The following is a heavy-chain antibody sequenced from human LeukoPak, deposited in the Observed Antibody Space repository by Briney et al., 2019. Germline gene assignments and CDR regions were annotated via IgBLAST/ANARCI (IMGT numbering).Heavy chain of an antibody. CDR2: ISSSGSTI. D-gene: IGHD3-10*01. CDR1: GFTFSDYY. Sequence: PGGSLRLSCAASGFTFSDYYMSWIRQAPGKGLEWVSYISSSGSTIYYADSVKGRFTISRDNAKNSLYLQMNSLRAEDTAVYYCARDRVRVSPLRRLMIPPSEWFDPWGQGTLVTVSS. CDR3: ARDRVRVSPLRRLMIPPSEWFDP. V-gene: IGHV3-11*01. J-gene: IGHJ5*02.